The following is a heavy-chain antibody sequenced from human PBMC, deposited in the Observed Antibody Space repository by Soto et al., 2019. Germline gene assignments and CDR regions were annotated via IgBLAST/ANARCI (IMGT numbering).Heavy chain of an antibody. D-gene: IGHD6-19*01. V-gene: IGHV3-30*03. J-gene: IGHJ4*02. CDR1: GFTFSSYG. CDR2: ISYDGSNK. Sequence: GGSLRLSCAASGFTFSSYGMHWVRQAPGKGLEWVAVISYDGSNKYYADSVKGRFTISRDNSKNTLYLQMNSLRAEDTAVYYCVKCESVPRSGWHGLGYWGQGTLVTVSS. CDR3: VKCESVPRSGWHGLGY.